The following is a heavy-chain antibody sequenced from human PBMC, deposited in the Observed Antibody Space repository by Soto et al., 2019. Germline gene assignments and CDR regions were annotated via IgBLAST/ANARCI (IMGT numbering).Heavy chain of an antibody. CDR1: GFTFSKYG. Sequence: GGSLRLSCAASGFTFSKYGMHWVRQAPGKGLEWVASIWNDGIRKVYVDSVKGRFTISRDNSKNTLDLQMNNLRDEDTAVYYCARDDDNDANALDYWGPGTLVTVSS. CDR3: ARDDDNDANALDY. V-gene: IGHV3-33*01. CDR2: IWNDGIRK. J-gene: IGHJ4*02.